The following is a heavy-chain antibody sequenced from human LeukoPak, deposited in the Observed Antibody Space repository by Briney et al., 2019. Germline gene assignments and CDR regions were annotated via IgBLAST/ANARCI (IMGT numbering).Heavy chain of an antibody. V-gene: IGHV4-59*01. CDR3: ARETGSGYYYDPSSEYYFDH. CDR2: IYKTGST. D-gene: IGHD3-22*01. J-gene: IGHJ4*02. CDR1: GGSISNYY. Sequence: SETLSLTCTVPGGSISNYYWSWIRQPPGKALECIGNIYKTGSTNYHPSLKSRLTISVDTSKNQFSLKLNFVTPADTAVYYCARETGSGYYYDPSSEYYFDHWGQGTLVTVSS.